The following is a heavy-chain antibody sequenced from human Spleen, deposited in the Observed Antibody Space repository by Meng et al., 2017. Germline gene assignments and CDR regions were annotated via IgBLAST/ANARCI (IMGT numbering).Heavy chain of an antibody. Sequence: QVPLQQWGAGLSKPSETLSLTCVVSGGSFSDYYWSWIRQPPGKGLEWIGYINHSGSTNYNPSLESRATISVDTSQNNLSLKLSSVTAADSAVYYCARGPTTMAHDFDYWGQGTLVTVSS. CDR3: ARGPTTMAHDFDY. CDR2: INHSGST. CDR1: GGSFSDYY. D-gene: IGHD4-11*01. V-gene: IGHV4-34*01. J-gene: IGHJ4*02.